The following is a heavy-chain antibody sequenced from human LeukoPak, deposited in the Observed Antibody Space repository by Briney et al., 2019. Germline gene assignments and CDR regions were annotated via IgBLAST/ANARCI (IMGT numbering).Heavy chain of an antibody. CDR1: GFTFNSYG. Sequence: GGTLRLSCAASGFTFNSYGMSWVRQAPGKGLEWVSAISGSGAGTYYADSVKGRFTISRDYSQNTLSLQMNSLRAEDTAVYYCVKDLGGPMLTFGGQRGYFDYWGQGALVTVSS. D-gene: IGHD3-16*01. CDR2: ISGSGAGT. J-gene: IGHJ4*02. CDR3: VKDLGGPMLTFGGQRGYFDY. V-gene: IGHV3-23*01.